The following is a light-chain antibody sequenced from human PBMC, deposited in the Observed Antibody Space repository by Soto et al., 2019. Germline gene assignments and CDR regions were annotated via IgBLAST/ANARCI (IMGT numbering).Light chain of an antibody. Sequence: QSVLTQPPSASGSPGQSVTISCTGTSSDVGSYDYVSWYQQHPGKAPKLMIYEVSKRPSGVPDRFSGFKSGNTASLTVSGLQAEDEADYYSSSYAGSNNFVFGTGTKVTVL. J-gene: IGLJ1*01. CDR2: EVS. V-gene: IGLV2-8*01. CDR1: SSDVGSYDY. CDR3: SSYAGSNNFV.